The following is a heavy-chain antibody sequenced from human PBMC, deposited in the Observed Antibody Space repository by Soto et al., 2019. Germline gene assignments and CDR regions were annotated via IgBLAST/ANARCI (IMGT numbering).Heavy chain of an antibody. CDR2: IIPIFGTA. V-gene: IGHV1-69*01. CDR3: ARDSPSSLADP. CDR1: GGTFSSYA. Sequence: QVQLVQSGADVKKPGSSVKVSCKASGGTFSSYAITWVRQAPGQGLEWMGGIIPIFGTANYAQTFQGRVTITADESLPTADMELSSLRSEDTAVYYCARDSPSSLADPWGPGTRVTVSS. J-gene: IGHJ5*02.